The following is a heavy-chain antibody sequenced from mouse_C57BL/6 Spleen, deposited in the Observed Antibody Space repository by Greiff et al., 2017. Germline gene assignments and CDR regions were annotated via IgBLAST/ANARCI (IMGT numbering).Heavy chain of an antibody. CDR3: ARRTTVADSYYAMDY. CDR2: INPSTGGT. J-gene: IGHJ4*01. CDR1: GYSFTGYY. D-gene: IGHD1-1*01. V-gene: IGHV1-42*01. Sequence: VQLQQSGPELVKPGASVKISCKASGYSFTGYYMNWVKQSPEKSLEWIGEINPSTGGTTYNQKFKAKATLTVDKSSSTAYMQLKSLTSEDSAVYYCARRTTVADSYYAMDYWGQGTSVTVSS.